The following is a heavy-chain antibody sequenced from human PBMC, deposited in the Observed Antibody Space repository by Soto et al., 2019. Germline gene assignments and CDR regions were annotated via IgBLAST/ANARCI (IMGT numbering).Heavy chain of an antibody. D-gene: IGHD1-1*01. CDR2: ISSSGSTI. J-gene: IGHJ4*02. CDR3: ARDRQRRLQPHFDS. CDR1: GFTFSSYE. Sequence: SLRLSCAASGFTFSSYEMNWVRQAPGKGLEWVSYISSSGSTIFYADSVKGRFTISRDNAKNSLYLQMNSLRAEDTAVYYCARDRQRRLQPHFDSWGQGTLVTVSS. V-gene: IGHV3-48*03.